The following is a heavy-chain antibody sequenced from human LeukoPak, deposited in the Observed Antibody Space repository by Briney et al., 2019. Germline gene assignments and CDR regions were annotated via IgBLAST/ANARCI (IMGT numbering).Heavy chain of an antibody. Sequence: ASVQVSCKASGYTFTSFAMNWVRQAPGQGVEWMGWINTNTGNPTYAQGFTGRFVFSLDTSVSTAYLQISSLKAEDTAVYYCARFEGYCTNGLCYTRPDPFSSVDYWGQGTLVTVSS. CDR1: GYTFTSFA. J-gene: IGHJ4*02. V-gene: IGHV7-4-1*02. CDR2: INTNTGNP. D-gene: IGHD2-8*01. CDR3: ARFEGYCTNGLCYTRPDPFSSVDY.